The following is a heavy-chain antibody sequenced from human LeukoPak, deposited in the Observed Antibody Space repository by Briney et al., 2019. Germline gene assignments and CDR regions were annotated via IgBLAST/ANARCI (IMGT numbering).Heavy chain of an antibody. Sequence: GASVKVSCKASGYTFTSYGISWVRQAPGQGLEWMGWISAYNGNTNYAQKFQGRVTMTRDTSTSTVYMELSSLRSEDTAVYYCARDPLSMITLPTGDYWGQGTLVTVSS. CDR2: ISAYNGNT. CDR1: GYTFTSYG. D-gene: IGHD3-16*01. V-gene: IGHV1-18*01. CDR3: ARDPLSMITLPTGDY. J-gene: IGHJ4*02.